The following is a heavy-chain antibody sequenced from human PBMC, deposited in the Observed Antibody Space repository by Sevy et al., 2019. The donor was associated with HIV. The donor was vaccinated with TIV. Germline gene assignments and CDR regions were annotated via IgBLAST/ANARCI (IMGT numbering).Heavy chain of an antibody. CDR3: AKDPSRIVIVPAAISDY. J-gene: IGHJ4*01. Sequence: GGSLRLSCAASGFTFSSYAMSWVRQAPGKGLEWVSAISGSGGSTYYADSVKGRFTISRDNSKNTLYLQMNSLRAEDTAVYYCAKDPSRIVIVPAAISDYWGHGTLVTVSS. CDR2: ISGSGGST. CDR1: GFTFSSYA. D-gene: IGHD2-2*01. V-gene: IGHV3-23*01.